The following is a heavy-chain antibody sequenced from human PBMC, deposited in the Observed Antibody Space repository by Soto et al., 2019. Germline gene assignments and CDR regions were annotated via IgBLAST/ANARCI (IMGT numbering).Heavy chain of an antibody. CDR1: GFTFINYA. D-gene: IGHD2-2*01. CDR2: ISGGGDRT. V-gene: IGHV3-23*01. J-gene: IGHJ2*01. Sequence: EVQLLESGGGLVQPGGSLRLSCVGSGFTFINYAMNWVRQTPGKGLEWVSGISGGGDRTFDADSVKGRFTISRDNSKNTANLQMNSPRADDTAVYYCARKVLGSTSRPDWWYFDLWGRGTLVTVSS. CDR3: ARKVLGSTSRPDWWYFDL.